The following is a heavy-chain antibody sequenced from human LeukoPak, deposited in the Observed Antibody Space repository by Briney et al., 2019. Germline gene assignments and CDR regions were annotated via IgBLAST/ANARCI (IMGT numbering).Heavy chain of an antibody. J-gene: IGHJ5*02. Sequence: SETLSLTCTVSGGSISSSSYYWGWIRQPPGKGLEWIGSIYYSGSTYYNPSLKSRVTTSVDTSKNQFSLKLSSVTAADTAVYYCARATMIVASRWFDPWGQGTLVTVSS. D-gene: IGHD3-22*01. CDR3: ARATMIVASRWFDP. CDR2: IYYSGST. V-gene: IGHV4-39*07. CDR1: GGSISSSSYY.